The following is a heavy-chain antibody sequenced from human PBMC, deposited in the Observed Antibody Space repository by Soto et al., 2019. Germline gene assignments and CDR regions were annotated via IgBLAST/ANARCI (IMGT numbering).Heavy chain of an antibody. CDR2: IKQDGSEK. Sequence: EVQLVESGGDLVQPGGSLRLSCAASGFTFSSYWMSWVRQSPGKGLEWVANIKQDGSEKYYVDSVKGRFTISRDNAKNSLYLQMNSLRAEDTAVYYCARALYGDYGGDAFDIWGKGTMVTVSS. D-gene: IGHD4-17*01. CDR1: GFTFSSYW. V-gene: IGHV3-7*04. CDR3: ARALYGDYGGDAFDI. J-gene: IGHJ3*02.